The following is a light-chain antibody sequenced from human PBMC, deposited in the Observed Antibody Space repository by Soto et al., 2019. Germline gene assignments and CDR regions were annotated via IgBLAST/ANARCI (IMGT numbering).Light chain of an antibody. V-gene: IGKV3-15*01. J-gene: IGKJ2*01. Sequence: EIVLTQSPATLSVSPGERATLSCRSGQGVSDNLAWYQQKPGQPPRLLIYGASIRATGIPARFSGSGSGTEFTLTISSLQSEDFAVYYCQHYNDWPRYTFGQGTKLEIK. CDR1: QGVSDN. CDR2: GAS. CDR3: QHYNDWPRYT.